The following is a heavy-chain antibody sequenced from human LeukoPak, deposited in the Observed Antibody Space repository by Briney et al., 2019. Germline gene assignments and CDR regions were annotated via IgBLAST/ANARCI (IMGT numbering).Heavy chain of an antibody. CDR1: GFTFSSYA. V-gene: IGHV3-23*01. D-gene: IGHD5-18*01. CDR2: ISGSGGST. Sequence: GGSLRLSRAASGFTFSSYAMSWVRQAPGKGLEWVSAISGSGGSTYYADSVKGRFTISRDNSKNTLYLQMNSLRAEDTAVYYCAKAARSGDPRVPGAFDIWGQGTMVTVSS. J-gene: IGHJ3*02. CDR3: AKAARSGDPRVPGAFDI.